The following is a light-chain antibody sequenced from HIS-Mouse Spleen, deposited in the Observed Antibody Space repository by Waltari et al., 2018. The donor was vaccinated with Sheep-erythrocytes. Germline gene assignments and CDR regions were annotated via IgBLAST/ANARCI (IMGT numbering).Light chain of an antibody. J-gene: IGLJ1*01. CDR3: CSYAGSYNHV. V-gene: IGLV2-11*01. CDR1: SSDVGGYNY. CDR2: DVS. Sequence: QSALTQPRSVSGSPGQSVTISCTGTSSDVGGYNYVSWYQQHPGKAPKLVIYDVSKRTSGVPDRFSGSKSGNTASLPISGLQAEDEADYYCCSYAGSYNHVFATGTKVTVL.